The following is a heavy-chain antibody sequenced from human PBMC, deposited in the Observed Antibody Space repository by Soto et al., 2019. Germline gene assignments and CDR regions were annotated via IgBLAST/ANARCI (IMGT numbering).Heavy chain of an antibody. D-gene: IGHD3-9*01. Sequence: PGGSLRLSCAASGFTFSSYAMHWVRQAPGKGLEWVAVISYDGSNKYYADSVKGRFTISRDNSKNTLYLQMNSLRAEDTALYYCARGGDYDILTGPDSYGMDVWGQGTTVTVSS. CDR1: GFTFSSYA. V-gene: IGHV3-30-3*02. CDR2: ISYDGSNK. J-gene: IGHJ6*02. CDR3: ARGGDYDILTGPDSYGMDV.